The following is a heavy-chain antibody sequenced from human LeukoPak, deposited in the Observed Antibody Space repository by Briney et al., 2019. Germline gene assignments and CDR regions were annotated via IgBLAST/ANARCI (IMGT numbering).Heavy chain of an antibody. CDR1: GFSFSVFR. Sequence: GGSLRLSCEDSGFSFSVFRKHWVRQAPGKGLVWVSRIRSDGTTTDYADSVKGRFTISRDNVKNTLYLQMNSLRVEDSAVYYCTSDWRNTAFDHWGQGTLVTVSS. CDR3: TSDWRNTAFDH. V-gene: IGHV3-74*01. D-gene: IGHD3-3*01. J-gene: IGHJ4*02. CDR2: IRSDGTTT.